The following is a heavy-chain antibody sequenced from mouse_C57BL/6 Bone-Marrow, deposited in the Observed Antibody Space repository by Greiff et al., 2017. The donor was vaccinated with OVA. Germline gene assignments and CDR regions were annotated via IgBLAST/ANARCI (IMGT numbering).Heavy chain of an antibody. Sequence: DVMLVESGGGLVKPGGSLKLSCAASGFTFSDYGMHWVRQAPEKGLEWVAYISSGSSTIYYADTVKGRFTISRDNAKNTLFLQMTSLRSEDTAMYYCARGGVTNAMDYWGQGTSVTVSS. CDR3: ARGGVTNAMDY. J-gene: IGHJ4*01. CDR2: ISSGSSTI. CDR1: GFTFSDYG. D-gene: IGHD2-1*01. V-gene: IGHV5-17*01.